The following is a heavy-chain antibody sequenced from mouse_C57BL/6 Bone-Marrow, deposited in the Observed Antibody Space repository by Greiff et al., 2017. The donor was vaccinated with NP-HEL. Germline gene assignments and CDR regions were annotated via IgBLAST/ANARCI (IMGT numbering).Heavy chain of an antibody. V-gene: IGHV2-2*01. J-gene: IGHJ1*03. CDR1: GFSLTSYG. CDR3: ARSGYYWYFDV. CDR2: IWSGGST. D-gene: IGHD2-2*01. Sequence: VKLVESGPGLVQPSQSLSITCTVSGFSLTSYGVHWVRQSPGKGLEWLGVIWSGGSTDYNAAFISRLSISKDNSKSHVFFKMNSLQADDTAIYYCARSGYYWYFDVWGTGTTVTVSS.